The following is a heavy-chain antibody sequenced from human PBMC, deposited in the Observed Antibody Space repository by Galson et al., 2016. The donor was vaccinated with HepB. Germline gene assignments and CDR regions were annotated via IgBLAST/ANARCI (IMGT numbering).Heavy chain of an antibody. V-gene: IGHV3-64D*06. CDR2: ISGNGGNT. Sequence: SLRLSCAASGFTFSSYAMHWVRQRQAPGKGLEYVSAISGNGGNTYYADSVKGRFTISRDNSKNTLYLQMSSLRAEDAAVYYCAKVARDSSRPTWGQGTLVTVSS. CDR1: GFTFSSYA. J-gene: IGHJ5*02. CDR3: AKVARDSSRPT. D-gene: IGHD6-13*01.